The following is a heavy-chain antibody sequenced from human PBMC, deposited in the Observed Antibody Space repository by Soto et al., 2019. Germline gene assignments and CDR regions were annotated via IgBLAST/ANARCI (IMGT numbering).Heavy chain of an antibody. J-gene: IGHJ6*02. Sequence: RRLSCAASGFTFSSYAMSWVRQAPGKGLEWVSAISGSGGSTYYADSVKGRFTISRDNSKNTLYLQMNSLRAEDTAVYYCATTYYYDSSGYYRYYYYGMDVWGQGTTVTVSS. D-gene: IGHD3-22*01. CDR3: ATTYYYDSSGYYRYYYYGMDV. V-gene: IGHV3-23*01. CDR2: ISGSGGST. CDR1: GFTFSSYA.